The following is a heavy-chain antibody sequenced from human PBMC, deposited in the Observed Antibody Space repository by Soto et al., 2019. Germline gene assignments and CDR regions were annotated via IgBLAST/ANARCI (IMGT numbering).Heavy chain of an antibody. D-gene: IGHD2-15*01. J-gene: IGHJ6*02. V-gene: IGHV1-69*01. CDR3: ASESLGYCSGGCCSRGGGMDV. Sequence: QVQLVQSGAEVKKPGSSVKVSCKASGGTFSSYAISWVRQAPGQGLEWMGGIIPIFGTANYAQKFQGRVTITADESTSTAYMELSSLRSEDTAVYYCASESLGYCSGGCCSRGGGMDVWGQGTTVTVSS. CDR1: GGTFSSYA. CDR2: IIPIFGTA.